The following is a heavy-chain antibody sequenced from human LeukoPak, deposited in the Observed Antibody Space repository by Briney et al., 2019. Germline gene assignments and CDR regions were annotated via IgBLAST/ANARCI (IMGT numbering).Heavy chain of an antibody. J-gene: IGHJ4*02. D-gene: IGHD1-26*01. CDR1: GYSFTSYW. Sequence: GESLKISCKGSGYSFTSYWIGWVRRMPGKGLGWMGIIYPGDSDTRYSPSFQGQVTISADKSISTAYLQWSSLKASDTAMYYCARRARVSGSYYFDYWGQGTLVTVSS. CDR2: IYPGDSDT. CDR3: ARRARVSGSYYFDY. V-gene: IGHV5-51*01.